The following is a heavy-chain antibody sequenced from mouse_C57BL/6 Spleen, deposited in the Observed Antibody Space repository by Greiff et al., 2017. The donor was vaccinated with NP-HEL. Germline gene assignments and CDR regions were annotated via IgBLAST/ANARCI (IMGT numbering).Heavy chain of an antibody. Sequence: EVQLVESGGGLVKPGGSLKLSCAASGFTFSDYGMHWVRQAPEKGLEWVAYISSGSSTIYYADTVKGRFTISRDNAKNTLFLQMTSLRSEDTAMYYCANYYEDYYAMDYWGQGTSVTVSS. CDR2: ISSGSSTI. J-gene: IGHJ4*01. CDR3: ANYYEDYYAMDY. CDR1: GFTFSDYG. D-gene: IGHD2-4*01. V-gene: IGHV5-17*01.